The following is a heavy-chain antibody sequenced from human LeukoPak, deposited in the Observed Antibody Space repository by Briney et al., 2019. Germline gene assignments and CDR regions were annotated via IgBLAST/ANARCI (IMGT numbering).Heavy chain of an antibody. J-gene: IGHJ4*02. CDR2: ISASNGAT. CDR1: GYTFTSYG. CDR3: ARSAVVVAATPFDY. Sequence: ASVKVSCKASGYTFTSYGLSWVRQAPGQGLEGMGWISASNGATNYAQKFQGRVTITADESTSTAYMELSSLRSEDTAVYYCARSAVVVAATPFDYWGQGTLVTVSS. D-gene: IGHD2-15*01. V-gene: IGHV1-18*01.